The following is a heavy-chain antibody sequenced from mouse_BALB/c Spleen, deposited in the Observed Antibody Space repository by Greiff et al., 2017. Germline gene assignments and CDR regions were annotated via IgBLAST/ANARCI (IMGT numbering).Heavy chain of an antibody. J-gene: IGHJ2*01. CDR3: ARNLNWDNYFDY. V-gene: IGHV2-2*02. Sequence: QVHVKQSGPGLVQPSQSLSITCTVSGFSLTSYGVHWVRQSPGKGLEWLGVIWSGGSTDYNAAFISRLSISKDNSKSQVFFKMNSLQANDTAIYYCARNLNWDNYFDYWGQGTTLTVSS. CDR2: IWSGGST. CDR1: GFSLTSYG. D-gene: IGHD4-1*02.